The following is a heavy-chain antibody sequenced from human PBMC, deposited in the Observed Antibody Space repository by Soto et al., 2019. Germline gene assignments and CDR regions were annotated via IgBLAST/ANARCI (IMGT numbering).Heavy chain of an antibody. CDR2: IYHSGST. CDR1: GGSISSGGYS. J-gene: IGHJ3*02. CDR3: AKYGSGCLYAFYT. V-gene: IGHV4-30-2*01. D-gene: IGHD3-10*01. Sequence: SETLSLTCAVSGGSISSGGYSWSWIRQAPGKGLEWIGYIYHSGSTYYNPSLKSRVSISVDTSKNQFALKLSSVTAADTAVYYCAKYGSGCLYAFYTWGQGTIFTVS.